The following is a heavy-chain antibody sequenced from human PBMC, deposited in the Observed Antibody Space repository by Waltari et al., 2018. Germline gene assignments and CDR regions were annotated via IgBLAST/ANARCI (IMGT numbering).Heavy chain of an antibody. CDR3: ARGPGPFGGFDY. D-gene: IGHD3-10*01. Sequence: QVQLVQSGAEVKKPGASVKVSCKASGYTFTGYYMHWVRQAPGQGLEWMGRINPNRGGTNYAQKFQGRVTMTRDTSISTAYMELSRLRSDDTAVYYCARGPGPFGGFDYWGQGTLVTVSS. J-gene: IGHJ4*02. CDR1: GYTFTGYY. CDR2: INPNRGGT. V-gene: IGHV1-2*06.